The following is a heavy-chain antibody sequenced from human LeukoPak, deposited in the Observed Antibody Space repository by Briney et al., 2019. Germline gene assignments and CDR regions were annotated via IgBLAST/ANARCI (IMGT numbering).Heavy chain of an antibody. D-gene: IGHD3-10*01. CDR1: GFPFNTYW. J-gene: IGHJ4*02. CDR3: ARVPITMVRGVIDY. Sequence: GGSLRLSCAASGFPFNTYWMTWVRQAPGRGLEWVANIKEDGSEKFYVDSVKGRFTISRDNAKNSLYLQMNSLRAEDTAVYYCARVPITMVRGVIDYWGQGTLVTVSS. V-gene: IGHV3-7*04. CDR2: IKEDGSEK.